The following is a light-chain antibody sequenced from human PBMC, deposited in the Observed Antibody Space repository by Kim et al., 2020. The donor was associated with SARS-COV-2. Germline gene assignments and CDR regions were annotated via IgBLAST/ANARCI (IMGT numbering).Light chain of an antibody. CDR2: GNN. CDR1: TSNIGAGYD. V-gene: IGLV1-40*01. CDR3: QSYDSSLSAWV. J-gene: IGLJ3*02. Sequence: RVTIACTGSTSNIGAGYDVNWYQQLPGTAPKLLICGNNNRPSGVPDRFSGSKSGTSASLAITGLQPDDEADYYCQSYDSSLSAWVFGAGTQLTVL.